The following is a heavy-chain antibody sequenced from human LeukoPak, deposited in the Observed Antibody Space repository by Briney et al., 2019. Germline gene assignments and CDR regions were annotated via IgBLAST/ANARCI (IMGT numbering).Heavy chain of an antibody. V-gene: IGHV4-59*01. Sequence: SETLSLTCAVYGGSFSGYYWSWIRQPPGKGLEWIGYIYYSGSTNYNPSLKSRVTISVDTSKNQFSLKLSSVTAADTAVYYCARDQDYYYGMDVWGQGTTVTVSS. CDR1: GGSFSGYY. CDR2: IYYSGST. CDR3: ARDQDYYYGMDV. J-gene: IGHJ6*02.